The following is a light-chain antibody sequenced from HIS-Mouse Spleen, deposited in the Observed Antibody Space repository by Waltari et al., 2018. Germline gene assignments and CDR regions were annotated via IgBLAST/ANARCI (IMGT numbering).Light chain of an antibody. V-gene: IGKV1-13*02. CDR3: QQFNSYPYST. CDR1: QGISSA. Sequence: AIQLTQSPSSLSASVGDRVTITCRASQGISSALAWYQQKPGKAPKLLIYDASSLESGVPSRFSGSGSGTDFTLTISSLQPEDLATYYCQQFNSYPYSTFGGGTKVEIK. CDR2: DAS. J-gene: IGKJ4*01.